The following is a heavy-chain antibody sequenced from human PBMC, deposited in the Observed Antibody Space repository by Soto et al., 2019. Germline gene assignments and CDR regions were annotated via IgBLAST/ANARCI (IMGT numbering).Heavy chain of an antibody. D-gene: IGHD2-15*01. V-gene: IGHV3-21*01. CDR3: ATLPTEWGSGEST. CDR2: ISSSSNYI. J-gene: IGHJ4*02. Sequence: GGSLRLSCEASGFTFSTYTVNWVRQAPGKGLEWVSSISSSSNYIYYADSVKGRFTISRDNAKNSLYLEMNSLRAEDTAVYYCATLPTEWGSGESTRGQGTLVTVSS. CDR1: GFTFSTYT.